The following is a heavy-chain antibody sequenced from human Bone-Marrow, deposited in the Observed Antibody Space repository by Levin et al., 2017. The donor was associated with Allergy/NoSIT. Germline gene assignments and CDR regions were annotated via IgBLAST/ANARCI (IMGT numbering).Heavy chain of an antibody. J-gene: IGHJ1*01. CDR2: YRGSA. V-gene: IGHV4-61*01. CDR1: GGSVSSGNDH. CDR3: ALYTEGGGGRGY. D-gene: IGHD2-15*01. Sequence: SETLSLTCIVSGGSVSSGNDHWSWIRQPPGKGLEWIGEYRGSAKYNPSLMNRATISLDTSKNQFSLTVSSVTAADTAVYYCALYTEGGGGRGYWGQGSQVTVSS.